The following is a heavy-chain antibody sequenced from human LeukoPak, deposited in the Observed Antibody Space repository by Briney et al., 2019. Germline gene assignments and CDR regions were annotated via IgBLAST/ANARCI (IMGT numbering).Heavy chain of an antibody. D-gene: IGHD3-10*01. Sequence: ASVKVSCKASGYTFTGYYMHWVRQAPGQGLEWMGWINPNSGGTIYAQEFQGRVTMTRDTSISTVYMELSRLRSDDTAVYYCARAPPITRGPFDPWGQGTLVTVSS. CDR3: ARAPPITRGPFDP. V-gene: IGHV1-2*02. J-gene: IGHJ5*02. CDR2: INPNSGGT. CDR1: GYTFTGYY.